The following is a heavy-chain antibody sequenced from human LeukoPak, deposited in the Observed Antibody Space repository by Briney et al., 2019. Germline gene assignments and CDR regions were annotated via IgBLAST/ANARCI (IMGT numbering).Heavy chain of an antibody. V-gene: IGHV4-39*01. CDR1: GGSISSSSYY. CDR3: ARLSTVTTGFGIDY. CDR2: IFYSGTT. Sequence: SETLSLTCTVSGGSISSSSYYWGRIRQPPGKGLEWIGSIFYSGTTYYNPSLKSRVTISVDTSKNQFSLKLSSVTAADTAVYYCARLSTVTTGFGIDYWGQGTLVTVSS. D-gene: IGHD4-11*01. J-gene: IGHJ4*02.